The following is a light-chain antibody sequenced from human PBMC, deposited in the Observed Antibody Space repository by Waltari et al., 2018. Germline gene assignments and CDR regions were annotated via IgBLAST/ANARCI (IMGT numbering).Light chain of an antibody. V-gene: IGLV3-19*01. CDR2: GPD. CDR3: HSRETFSTRL. Sequence: SSDMTQDPSLSVALGQTVRITCQGDSLRRYYTSWYQQRPGRAPSLVLYGPDNRPSGIPDRFSGSTSGNTASLTITGAQAEDEADYYCHSRETFSTRLFGGGTRLTV. J-gene: IGLJ2*01. CDR1: SLRRYY.